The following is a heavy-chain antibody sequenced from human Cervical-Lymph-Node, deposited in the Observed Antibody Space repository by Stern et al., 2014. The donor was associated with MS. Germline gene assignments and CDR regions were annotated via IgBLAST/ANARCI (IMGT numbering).Heavy chain of an antibody. Sequence: MQLVESGAEVKKPGASVKVSCQTSGYTFTDYYLHWVRQAPGQGLEWMGIINPSGGSTRYAQKFQGRVTLTRETSTGTVYMELSSLRSEDTAVYYCALMTTVTRGFDYWGQGTLVTVSS. V-gene: IGHV1-46*01. CDR1: GYTFTDYY. CDR3: ALMTTVTRGFDY. D-gene: IGHD4-17*01. CDR2: INPSGGST. J-gene: IGHJ4*02.